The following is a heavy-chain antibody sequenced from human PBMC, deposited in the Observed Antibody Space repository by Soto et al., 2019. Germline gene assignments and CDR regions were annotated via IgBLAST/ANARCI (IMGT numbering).Heavy chain of an antibody. J-gene: IGHJ4*02. Sequence: PGGSLRLSCAASGFTFNTYGMHWVRQAPGKGLEWIAGISRDSRSISYGASMKGRFTISRDNAKNSLYLQLNSLRADDTAFYYCVKDALTTVAYYFDYWGQGALVTVSS. V-gene: IGHV3-9*01. CDR3: VKDALTTVAYYFDY. CDR2: ISRDSRSI. D-gene: IGHD4-17*01. CDR1: GFTFNTYG.